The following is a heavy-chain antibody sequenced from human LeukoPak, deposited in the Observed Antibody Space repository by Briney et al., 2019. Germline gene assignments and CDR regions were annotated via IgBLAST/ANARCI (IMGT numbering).Heavy chain of an antibody. CDR3: ARDYYDILTGYFTYWYFDL. D-gene: IGHD3-9*01. Sequence: PSETLSLXCTVSGGSISSSSYYWGWIRQPPGKGLEWIGSIYYSGITYYNPSLKSRVTISVDTSKNQFSLKLSSVTAADTAVYYCARDYYDILTGYFTYWYFDLWGRGTLVTVSS. CDR1: GGSISSSSYY. V-gene: IGHV4-39*02. J-gene: IGHJ2*01. CDR2: IYYSGIT.